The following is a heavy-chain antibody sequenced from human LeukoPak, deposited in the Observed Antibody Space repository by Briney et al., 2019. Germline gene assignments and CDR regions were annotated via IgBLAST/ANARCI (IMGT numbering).Heavy chain of an antibody. CDR2: MNPNSGGT. J-gene: IGHJ6*03. CDR1: GYTFTGYY. CDR3: ARDPDYYDSSGYAYYYYYYYMDV. D-gene: IGHD3-22*01. Sequence: ASVKVSCKASGYTFTGYYMHWVRQAPGQGRECMGWMNPNSGGTNYAQRFQGRVTITRDTSLSTAYMELSRLRSDDTAVYYCARDPDYYDSSGYAYYYYYYYMDVWGKGTTVTVSS. V-gene: IGHV1-2*02.